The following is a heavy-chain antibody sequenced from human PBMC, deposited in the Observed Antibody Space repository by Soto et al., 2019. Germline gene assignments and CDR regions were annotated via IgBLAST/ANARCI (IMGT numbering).Heavy chain of an antibody. J-gene: IGHJ5*02. CDR1: GGSISSGDYY. V-gene: IGHV4-30-4*01. Sequence: QVQLQESGPGLVKPSQTLSLTCTVSGGSISSGDYYWSWIRPPPGKGLEWIGYIYYSGSTFYNPSLKTRVTKSPDTSKIQFSLRLSSVTAADTAVYYYVREGGHNWFDPWGQGTLVTVSS. CDR3: VREGGHNWFDP. D-gene: IGHD3-16*01. CDR2: IYYSGST.